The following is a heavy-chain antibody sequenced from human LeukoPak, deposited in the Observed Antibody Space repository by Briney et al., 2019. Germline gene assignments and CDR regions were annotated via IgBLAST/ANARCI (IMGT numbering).Heavy chain of an antibody. CDR2: IHYNGIT. J-gene: IGHJ4*02. CDR1: GSMYNYY. Sequence: PSETLSLTCTASGSMYNYYWSWIRQPPGKGLEWIGYIHYNGITNYSPSLKSRVTMSLDTSKNQVSLKLNSVSAADTAVYYCARHISSGGTYAHFDYWGQGTLVTVSS. CDR3: ARHISSGGTYAHFDY. V-gene: IGHV4-59*08. D-gene: IGHD1-26*01.